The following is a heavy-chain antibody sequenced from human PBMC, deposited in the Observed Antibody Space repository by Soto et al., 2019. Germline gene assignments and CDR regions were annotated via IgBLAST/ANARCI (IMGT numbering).Heavy chain of an antibody. J-gene: IGHJ5*02. CDR2: IYYSGST. CDR3: ARHTRSTRFDP. V-gene: IGHV4-39*01. Sequence: SETLSLTCTVSGGSISSSSYYWGWIRQPPGKGLEWIGSIYYSGSTYYNPSLKSRVTISVDTSKNQFSLKLSSVTAADTAVYYCARHTRSTRFDPWGQGTLVT. CDR1: GGSISSSSYY.